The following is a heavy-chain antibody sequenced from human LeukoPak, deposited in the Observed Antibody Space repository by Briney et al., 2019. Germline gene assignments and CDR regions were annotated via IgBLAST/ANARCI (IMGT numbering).Heavy chain of an antibody. CDR1: GGSISSGSYH. Sequence: PSETLSLTCTVSGGSISSGSYHCSWIRQPAGKGLEWIGRIYTSGSTNYNPSLKSRVTISVDTSKNQFSLKLSSVTAADTAVYYCASGRGDGYDFDYWGQGTLATVSS. D-gene: IGHD5-24*01. CDR2: IYTSGST. CDR3: ASGRGDGYDFDY. J-gene: IGHJ4*02. V-gene: IGHV4-61*02.